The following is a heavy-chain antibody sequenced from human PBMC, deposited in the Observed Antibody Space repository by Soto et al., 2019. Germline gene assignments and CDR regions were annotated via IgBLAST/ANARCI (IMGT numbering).Heavy chain of an antibody. D-gene: IGHD4-17*01. Sequence: SETLSLTCTVSGGSISSYYWSWIRQPPGKGLEWIGYIYYSGSTNYNPSLKSRVTISLDTSKNQFSLKLRSVTAADTAVYYCARNRGDYGDKSNFDYWGQGTLVTVSS. CDR2: IYYSGST. CDR1: GGSISSYY. CDR3: ARNRGDYGDKSNFDY. V-gene: IGHV4-59*08. J-gene: IGHJ4*02.